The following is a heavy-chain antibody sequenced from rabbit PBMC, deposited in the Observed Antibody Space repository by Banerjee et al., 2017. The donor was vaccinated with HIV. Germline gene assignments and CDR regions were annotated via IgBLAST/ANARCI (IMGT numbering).Heavy chain of an antibody. CDR3: ARGFDDFGFNL. CDR2: IDPVFGTT. J-gene: IGHJ4*01. Sequence: QEQLVESGGGLVQPGGSLTLSCKVSGFDFRGYEVGWVRQVPGTGLEWIGYIDPVFGTTYYASWVNGRFTISDHNAQNTLYLQLTSLTAADTATYFCARGFDDFGFNLWGPGTLVTVS. D-gene: IGHD2-1*01. CDR1: GFDFRGYE. V-gene: IGHV1S47*01.